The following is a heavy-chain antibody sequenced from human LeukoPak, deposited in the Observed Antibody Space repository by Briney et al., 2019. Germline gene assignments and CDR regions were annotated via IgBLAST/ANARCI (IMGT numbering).Heavy chain of an antibody. Sequence: GGSLRLSCAASGFTFSSYWMHWVRQAPGKGLVWVSRIRSDGSSTTYADSVKGRFTISRDNTKNTLYLQMNSLTAGDTAVYYCAKESPPGQAYFDNWGQGTLVTVSS. CDR1: GFTFSSYW. CDR3: AKESPPGQAYFDN. CDR2: IRSDGSST. V-gene: IGHV3-74*01. J-gene: IGHJ4*02.